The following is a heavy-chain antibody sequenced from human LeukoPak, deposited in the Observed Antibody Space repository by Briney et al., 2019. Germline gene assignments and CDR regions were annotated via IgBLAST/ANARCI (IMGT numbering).Heavy chain of an antibody. CDR2: TSNSGSTK. CDR3: ARDLGQYYDTSDNWFDP. D-gene: IGHD3-22*01. J-gene: IGHJ5*02. CDR1: GFTFSDYY. Sequence: GGSLRLSCTASGFTFSDYYMNWIRQAPGKGLEWVSYTSNSGSTKSYADSVEGRFTISRDNAKNSLYLQMNSLRAEDTAVYYCARDLGQYYDTSDNWFDPWGQGTLVTVSS. V-gene: IGHV3-11*04.